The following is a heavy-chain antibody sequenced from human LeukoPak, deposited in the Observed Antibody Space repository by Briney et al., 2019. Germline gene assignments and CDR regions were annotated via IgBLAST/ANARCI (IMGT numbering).Heavy chain of an antibody. CDR2: IYHSGST. CDR3: ARGGCSSTSCYLTGWSRWYYYYGMDV. CDR1: GGSISSGGYS. Sequence: SETLSLTCAVSGGSISSGGYSWSWIRQPPGKGLEYIGYIYHSGSTYYNPSLEGRLIISVDRSKNQFSLKLSPVTAADTAVYYCARGGCSSTSCYLTGWSRWYYYYGMDVWGQGTTVTVSS. J-gene: IGHJ6*02. V-gene: IGHV4-30-2*01. D-gene: IGHD2-2*01.